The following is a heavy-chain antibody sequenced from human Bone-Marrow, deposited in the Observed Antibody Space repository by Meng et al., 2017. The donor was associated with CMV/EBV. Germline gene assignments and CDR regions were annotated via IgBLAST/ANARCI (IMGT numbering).Heavy chain of an antibody. J-gene: IGHJ4*02. CDR1: GFTFSSYG. CDR3: AKDESGVVPAAIMDLDY. Sequence: GGSLRLSCAASGFTFSSYGMHWVRQAPGKGLEWVAFIRYDGSNKYYADSVKGRFTISRDNSKNTLYLQMNSLRAEDTAVYYCAKDESGVVPAAIMDLDYWGQGKLVNVSS. D-gene: IGHD2-2*01. CDR2: IRYDGSNK. V-gene: IGHV3-30*02.